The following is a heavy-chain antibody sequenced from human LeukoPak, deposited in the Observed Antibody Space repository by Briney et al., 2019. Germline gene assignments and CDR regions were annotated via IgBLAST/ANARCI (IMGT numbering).Heavy chain of an antibody. J-gene: IGHJ6*03. D-gene: IGHD3-3*01. CDR1: GGTFSSYA. V-gene: IGHV1-69*05. CDR3: AREGYYDFYYYMDV. CDR2: IIPIFGTA. Sequence: GSSVKVSCKASGGTFSSYAISWVRQAPGQGLEWMGRIIPIFGTANYAQKFQGRVTITTDESTSTAYMELSSLRSEDTAVYYCAREGYYDFYYYMDVWGKGTPVTVSS.